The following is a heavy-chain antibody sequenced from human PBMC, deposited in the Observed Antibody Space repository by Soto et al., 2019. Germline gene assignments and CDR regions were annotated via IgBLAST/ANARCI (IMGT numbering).Heavy chain of an antibody. CDR2: INYSGST. CDR3: ASRYSSAFDI. D-gene: IGHD6-13*01. Sequence: QVQLQESGPGLVKPSETLSLTCTVSGGSISSYYWSWIRQPPGKGLEWIGYINYSGSTNYNPSLKRRFPLEVDPSKNQFALKLSSLTAADTAVYYCASRYSSAFDIWGQGPMVTVSS. J-gene: IGHJ3*02. CDR1: GGSISSYY. V-gene: IGHV4-59*08.